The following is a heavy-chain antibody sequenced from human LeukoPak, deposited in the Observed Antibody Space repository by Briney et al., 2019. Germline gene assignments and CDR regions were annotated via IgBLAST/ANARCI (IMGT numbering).Heavy chain of an antibody. D-gene: IGHD1-26*01. Sequence: ASVKVSCKASGGTFSSNAISWVRQAPGQGLEWMGRIIPILGIANYAQKFQGRVTITADKSTSTAYMELSSLRSEDTAVYYCAREKFFSGSYAFDIWGQGTMVTVSS. J-gene: IGHJ3*02. CDR2: IIPILGIA. CDR3: AREKFFSGSYAFDI. CDR1: GGTFSSNA. V-gene: IGHV1-69*04.